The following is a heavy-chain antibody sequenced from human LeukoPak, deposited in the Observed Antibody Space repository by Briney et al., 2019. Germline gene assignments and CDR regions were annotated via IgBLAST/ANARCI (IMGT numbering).Heavy chain of an antibody. D-gene: IGHD5-12*01. CDR1: GGSISSSNW. CDR2: IYHSGST. Sequence: PSETLSLTCTVSGGSISSSNWWSWVRQPPGKGLEWIGEIYHSGSTNYNPSLKSRVTISVDKSKNQFSLKLSSVTAADTAVYYCARGKNKLVATYYYGMDVWGQGTTVTVSS. V-gene: IGHV4-4*02. J-gene: IGHJ6*02. CDR3: ARGKNKLVATYYYGMDV.